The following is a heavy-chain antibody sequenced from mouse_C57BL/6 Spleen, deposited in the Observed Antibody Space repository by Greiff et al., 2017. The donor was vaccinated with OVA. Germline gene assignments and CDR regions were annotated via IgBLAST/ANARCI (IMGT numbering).Heavy chain of an antibody. CDR2: IWGDGST. D-gene: IGHD2-2*01. Sequence: VQLVESGPGLVAPSQSLSITCPVSGFSLTSSGVSWVRQPPGQGLAWLGVIWGDGSTTYHYALLSRLSSSKDNAKSQVIIKLNSLETDDTATYDRASTMVTSFAYWGQGTLVTVSA. J-gene: IGHJ3*01. CDR3: ASTMVTSFAY. V-gene: IGHV2-3*01. CDR1: GFSLTSSG.